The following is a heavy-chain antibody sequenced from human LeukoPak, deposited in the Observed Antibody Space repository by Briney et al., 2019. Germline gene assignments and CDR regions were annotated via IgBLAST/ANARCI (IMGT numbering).Heavy chain of an antibody. Sequence: SETLSLTCAVYGGSFSGYYWSWIRQPPGKGLEWIGEINHSGSTNYNPSLKRRVTISVDTSKNQFSLKLSSVTAADTAVYYCASSRMGYGDYGRWRGSYYFDYWGQGTLVTVSS. J-gene: IGHJ4*02. D-gene: IGHD4-17*01. V-gene: IGHV4-34*01. CDR2: INHSGST. CDR3: ASSRMGYGDYGRWRGSYYFDY. CDR1: GGSFSGYY.